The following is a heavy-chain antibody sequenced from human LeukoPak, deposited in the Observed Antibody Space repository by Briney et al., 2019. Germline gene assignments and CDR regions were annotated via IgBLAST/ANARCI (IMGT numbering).Heavy chain of an antibody. CDR2: IYHSGST. J-gene: IGHJ3*02. Sequence: PSETLSLTCAVYGGSFSGYYWSWIRQPPGKGLEWIGEIYHSGSTNYNPSLKSRVTISVDKSKNQFSLKLSSVTAADTAVYYCARWKIAAAGSYDAFDIWGQGTMVTVSS. CDR3: ARWKIAAAGSYDAFDI. CDR1: GGSFSGYY. D-gene: IGHD6-13*01. V-gene: IGHV4-34*01.